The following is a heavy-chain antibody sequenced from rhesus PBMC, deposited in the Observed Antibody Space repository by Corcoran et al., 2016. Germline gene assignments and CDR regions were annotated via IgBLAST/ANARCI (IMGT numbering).Heavy chain of an antibody. D-gene: IGHD3-3*01. CDR3: ARADWSPPRFDG. CDR1: GGSISSSY. V-gene: IGHV4-169*01. CDR2: IYGSSSST. J-gene: IGHJ5-1*01. Sequence: QLQLQESGPGLVKPSETLSVTCAVSGGSISSSYWGWIRQAPGKGLVWIGYIYGSSSSTNYNPYCKSRVTLSVDTSKNQLSLKRSSVTAADTAVYYCARADWSPPRFDGWGPGVLVTVSS.